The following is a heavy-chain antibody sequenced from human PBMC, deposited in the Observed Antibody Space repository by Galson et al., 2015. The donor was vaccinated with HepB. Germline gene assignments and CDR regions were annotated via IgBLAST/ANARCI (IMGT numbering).Heavy chain of an antibody. CDR3: ARVGLAWIQLWSLDF. Sequence: SVKVSCKASGYSFSSYALHWVRQAPGQRLERMGWINGGNGYTKCLQRFQGRLTITRDTSASTVYMDLHSLTSEDTAVYYCARVGLAWIQLWSLDFWGQGTLVTVSS. CDR1: GYSFSSYA. D-gene: IGHD5-18*01. J-gene: IGHJ4*02. V-gene: IGHV1-3*01. CDR2: INGGNGYT.